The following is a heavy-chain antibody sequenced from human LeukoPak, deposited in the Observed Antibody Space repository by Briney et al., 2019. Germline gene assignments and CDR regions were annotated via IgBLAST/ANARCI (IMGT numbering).Heavy chain of an antibody. CDR3: SRDEGDYGCRN. D-gene: IGHD4-17*01. Sequence: ASVKVSCKASGYTFTSYYMPWVRQAPGQGLEWMGIIKPSGSSTRYAQKYQGRVTMTRDTSTSTVYMELSSRRSEYTGVYYCSRDEGDYGCRNWGQRTLVTVSS. CDR1: GYTFTSYY. V-gene: IGHV1-46*01. CDR2: IKPSGSST. J-gene: IGHJ4*02.